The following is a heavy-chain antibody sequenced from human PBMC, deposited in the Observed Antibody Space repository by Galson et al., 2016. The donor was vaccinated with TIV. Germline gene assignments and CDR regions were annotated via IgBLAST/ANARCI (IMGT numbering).Heavy chain of an antibody. J-gene: IGHJ4*02. CDR3: TTDLGYCLTTSCSLGLDY. V-gene: IGHV3-15*01. D-gene: IGHD2-2*01. CDR1: GFTFSNAW. CDR2: IKSKSDGAIT. Sequence: SLRLSCAASGFTFSNAWMTWVRQAPGRGLEWVGRIKSKSDGAITAYAAPVKGRFSISRDDSKDTVYLQMNNLKTEDTALYFCTTDLGYCLTTSCSLGLDYWGQGTLVTVSS.